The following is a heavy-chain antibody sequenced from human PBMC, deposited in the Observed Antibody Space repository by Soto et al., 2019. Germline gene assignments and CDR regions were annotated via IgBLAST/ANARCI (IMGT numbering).Heavy chain of an antibody. CDR1: GFTFSSYW. Sequence: GGSLILSCAASGFTFSSYWMHWVRQAPGKGLVWVARINNEGTHTIYADSAKGRFTISRDNAKNTVFLETSFLRADDTAVYYCAKSISGAFDYWGQGTLVTVSS. D-gene: IGHD1-26*01. J-gene: IGHJ4*02. CDR3: AKSISGAFDY. CDR2: INNEGTHT. V-gene: IGHV3-74*01.